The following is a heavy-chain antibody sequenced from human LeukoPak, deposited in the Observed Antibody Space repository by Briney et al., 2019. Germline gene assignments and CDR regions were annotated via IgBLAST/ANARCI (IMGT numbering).Heavy chain of an antibody. CDR1: GGSISSFY. V-gene: IGHV4-59*13. D-gene: IGHD1-26*01. J-gene: IGHJ5*02. CDR3: VTGRYSYGWYGP. Sequence: PSETPSLTCTVSGGSISSFYWSWIRQPPGKGLEWIGYMCYGGSPNYNPSLKSRVITSLDTSKKQFSLKLNSVTTADTAVYYCVTGRYSYGWYGPWGQGILVIVSS. CDR2: MCYGGSP.